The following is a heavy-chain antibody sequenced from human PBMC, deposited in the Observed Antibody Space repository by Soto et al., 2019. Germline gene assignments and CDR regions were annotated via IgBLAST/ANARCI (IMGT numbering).Heavy chain of an antibody. V-gene: IGHV3-30*18. D-gene: IGHD3-16*01. CDR2: ISYDGSNK. Sequence: QVQLVESGGGVVQPGRSLRLSCAASGFTFSSYGMHWVRQAPGKGLEWVAVISYDGSNKYYADSVKGRFTISRDNSKNTLYLQMNSLRAEDTAVYYCAKDRGGPYPVTGDYWGQGTLVTVSS. CDR1: GFTFSSYG. CDR3: AKDRGGPYPVTGDY. J-gene: IGHJ4*02.